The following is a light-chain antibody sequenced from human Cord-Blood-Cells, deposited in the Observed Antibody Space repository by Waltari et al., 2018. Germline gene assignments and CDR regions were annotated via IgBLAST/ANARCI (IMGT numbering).Light chain of an antibody. Sequence: QSALTQPASVSGSPGQSITLSCTGTSSDVGGYNYVSWYQPHPGKAPKLMIYDVSNRPYGVSNRFSGSKSVNTASLTISGLQAEDEADYYCSSYTSSSTLVFGGGTKLTVL. V-gene: IGLV2-14*03. CDR3: SSYTSSSTLV. J-gene: IGLJ3*02. CDR1: SSDVGGYNY. CDR2: DVS.